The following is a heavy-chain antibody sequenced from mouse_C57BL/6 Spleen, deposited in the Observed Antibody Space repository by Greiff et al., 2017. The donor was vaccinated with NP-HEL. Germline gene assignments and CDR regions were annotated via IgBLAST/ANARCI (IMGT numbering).Heavy chain of an antibody. CDR3: ANYGSSYVNVDV. CDR1: GYTFTDYY. Sequence: EVQLQQSGPELVKPGASVKISCKASGYTFTDYYMNWVKQSHGKSLEWIGDINPNNGGTSYNQKFKGKATLTVDKSSSTAYMELRSLTSEDSAVYYCANYGSSYVNVDVWGTGTTVTVSS. J-gene: IGHJ1*03. V-gene: IGHV1-26*01. D-gene: IGHD1-1*01. CDR2: INPNNGGT.